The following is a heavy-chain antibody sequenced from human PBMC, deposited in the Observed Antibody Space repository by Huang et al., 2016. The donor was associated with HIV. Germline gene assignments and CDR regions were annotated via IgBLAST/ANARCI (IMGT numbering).Heavy chain of an antibody. Sequence: QVHLVQSGAEVKKPGSSVRVSCTASGGSFKFFGIRWVRQAPGQGLEWLGGILPMVWRANSEQKGSDRVTLTARESTTTVYMELTSLRPEDTAVYYCASGASYEIWTPYYSGWHYSMDVWGEGTTVTVSS. CDR1: GGSFKFFG. V-gene: IGHV1-69*13. CDR3: ASGASYEIWTPYYSGWHYSMDV. D-gene: IGHD3-9*01. J-gene: IGHJ6*03. CDR2: ILPMVWRA.